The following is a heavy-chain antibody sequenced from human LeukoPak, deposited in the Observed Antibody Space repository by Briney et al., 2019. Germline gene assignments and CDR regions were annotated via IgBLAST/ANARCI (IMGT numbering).Heavy chain of an antibody. CDR1: GFTFSSYG. V-gene: IGHV3-30*03. CDR3: AAEGGYQGSSWYDADGMDV. D-gene: IGHD6-13*01. J-gene: IGHJ6*02. CDR2: ISYDGSNK. Sequence: GGSLRLSCAASGFTFSSYGMHWVRQAPGKGLEWVAVISYDGSNKYYADSVKGRFTISRDNSKNTLYLQMNSLRAEDTAVYCCAAEGGYQGSSWYDADGMDVWGQGTTVTVSS.